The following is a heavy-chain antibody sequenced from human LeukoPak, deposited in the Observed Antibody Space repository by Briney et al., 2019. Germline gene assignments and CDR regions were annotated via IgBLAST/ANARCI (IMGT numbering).Heavy chain of an antibody. J-gene: IGHJ5*02. CDR2: ISDSGGST. Sequence: PGGSLRLSCAASGFTFSNYGMNWVRQAPGKGLEWVSAISDSGGSTYYADSVKGRFTISRDSSKNTLYLQMNSLRAEDTAVYYCARGADTGYSSDSWGQGTLVTVSS. V-gene: IGHV3-23*01. D-gene: IGHD6-19*01. CDR1: GFTFSNYG. CDR3: ARGADTGYSSDS.